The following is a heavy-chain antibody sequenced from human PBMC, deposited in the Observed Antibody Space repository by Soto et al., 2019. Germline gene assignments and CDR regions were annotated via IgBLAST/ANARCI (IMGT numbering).Heavy chain of an antibody. Sequence: PGGSLRLSCAASGFTFSNYAMSWVRQAPGKGLEWVSAISGSGGSTYYADSVKGRFTITRDNSKNTLYLQMNSLRAEDTAVYYCAKSAVPVTPYHYYGMDVWGQGTTVTVSS. CDR3: AKSAVPVTPYHYYGMDV. V-gene: IGHV3-23*01. CDR1: GFTFSNYA. J-gene: IGHJ6*02. CDR2: ISGSGGST. D-gene: IGHD2-2*01.